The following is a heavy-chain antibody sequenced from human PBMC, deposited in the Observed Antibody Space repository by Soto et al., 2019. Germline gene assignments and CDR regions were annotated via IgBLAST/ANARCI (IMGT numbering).Heavy chain of an antibody. Sequence: SETLSLTCTVSGGSISSSRYYWGWIRQPPGKGLEWIGSIYYSGSTYYNPSLKSRVTISVDTSKHQFSLKLSSVTAADTAVYYCGRAPINYGANRMDVWGQGTTVTVSS. CDR1: GGSISSSRYY. CDR2: IYYSGST. CDR3: GRAPINYGANRMDV. J-gene: IGHJ6*02. D-gene: IGHD4-17*01. V-gene: IGHV4-39*01.